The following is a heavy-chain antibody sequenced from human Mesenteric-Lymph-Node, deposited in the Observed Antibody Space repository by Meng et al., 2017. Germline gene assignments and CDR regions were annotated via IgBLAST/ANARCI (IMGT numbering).Heavy chain of an antibody. CDR1: GGTFSSYA. D-gene: IGHD3-22*01. CDR2: IIPIFGTA. J-gene: IGHJ3*02. CDR3: ARRYYDSSGYYYRGDRDAFDI. Sequence: SVKVSCKASGGTFSSYAISWVRQAPGQGLEWMGGIIPIFGTANYAQKFQGRVTITADKSTSTAYMELSSLRSEDTAVYYCARRYYDSSGYYYRGDRDAFDIWGQGTMVTVSS. V-gene: IGHV1-69*06.